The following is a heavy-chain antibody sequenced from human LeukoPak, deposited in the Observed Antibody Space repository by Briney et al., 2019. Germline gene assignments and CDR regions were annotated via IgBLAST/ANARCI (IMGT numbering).Heavy chain of an antibody. CDR3: AKDPFTYYGSGGYQQYYFDY. D-gene: IGHD3-10*01. V-gene: IGHV3-23*01. Sequence: PGGSLRLSCAASGFTFSSYAMSWVRQAPGKGLEWVSAISGSGGSTYYADSVKGRFTISRDNSKNTLYLQMNSLRAEDTAVYYCAKDPFTYYGSGGYQQYYFDYWGQGTLVTVSS. CDR2: ISGSGGST. J-gene: IGHJ4*02. CDR1: GFTFSSYA.